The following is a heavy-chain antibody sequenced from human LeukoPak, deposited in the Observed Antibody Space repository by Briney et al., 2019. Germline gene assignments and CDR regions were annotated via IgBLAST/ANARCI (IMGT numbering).Heavy chain of an antibody. CDR2: IRYDGNNK. Sequence: GGSLRLSCAASGFTFSSYGMHWVRQAPGKGLEWVAFIRYDGNNKYYADSVKGRFTISRDNSKNTLYLQMNSLRAEDTAVYYCAKPSGVYGGIWKSYYFDYWGQGTLVTVSS. J-gene: IGHJ4*02. CDR3: AKPSGVYGGIWKSYYFDY. D-gene: IGHD4-23*01. CDR1: GFTFSSYG. V-gene: IGHV3-30*02.